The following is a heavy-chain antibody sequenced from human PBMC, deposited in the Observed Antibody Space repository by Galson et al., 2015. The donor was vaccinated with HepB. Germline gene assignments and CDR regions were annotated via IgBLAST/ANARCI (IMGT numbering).Heavy chain of an antibody. CDR1: GFTFPIYA. CDR3: AKGSDYYGSGTYYNGALYSDH. D-gene: IGHD3-10*01. CDR2: ISGAGGST. Sequence: SLRLSCAASGFTFPIYAMSWARQAPGKGLEWLSAISGAGGSTYYANSVRGRFTIARDNSKNTLYLQMNGLRAEDTAVYYCAKGSDYYGSGTYYNGALYSDHWGQGTLVTVSS. V-gene: IGHV3-23*01. J-gene: IGHJ4*02.